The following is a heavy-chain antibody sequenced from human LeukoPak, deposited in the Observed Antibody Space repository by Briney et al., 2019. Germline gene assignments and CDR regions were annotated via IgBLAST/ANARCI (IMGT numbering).Heavy chain of an antibody. D-gene: IGHD2-15*01. V-gene: IGHV3-7*01. Sequence: FXXYXXXWXXQAPGKGPQWVANIKQDGSEKYYVDSVKGRFTISRDNAKNSLYLQMNSLRAEGTAVYYCARGMGYCSGGSCYGVGFDYWGQGALVIVSS. J-gene: IGHJ4*02. CDR1: FXXYX. CDR3: ARGMGYCSGGSCYGVGFDY. CDR2: IKQDGSEK.